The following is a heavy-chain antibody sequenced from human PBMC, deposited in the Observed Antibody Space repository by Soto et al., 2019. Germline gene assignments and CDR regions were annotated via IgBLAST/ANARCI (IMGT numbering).Heavy chain of an antibody. D-gene: IGHD3-3*01. CDR2: IYSGGST. V-gene: IGHV3-53*01. CDR3: ARDLMGLRFLEWLPPLSYGMDV. CDR1: GFTVSSNY. Sequence: EVQLVESGGGLIQPGGSLRLSCAASGFTVSSNYMSWVRQAPGKGLEWVSVIYSGGSTYYADSVKGRFTISRDNSKNTLYLQRNSLRAEDTAVYYCARDLMGLRFLEWLPPLSYGMDVWGQGTTVTVSS. J-gene: IGHJ6*02.